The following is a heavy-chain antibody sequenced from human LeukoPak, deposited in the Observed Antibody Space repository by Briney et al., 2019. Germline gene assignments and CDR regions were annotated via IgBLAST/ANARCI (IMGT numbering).Heavy chain of an antibody. V-gene: IGHV1-2*02. CDR1: GYTFTGYY. CDR2: INPNSGGT. Sequence: ASVTVSCKASGYTFTGYYMHWVRQAPGQGLEWMGWINPNSGGTNYAQKFQGRVTMTRDTSISTAYMELSRLRSDDTAVCYCARVLRAVAGPFDYWGQGTLVTVSS. J-gene: IGHJ4*02. CDR3: ARVLRAVAGPFDY. D-gene: IGHD6-19*01.